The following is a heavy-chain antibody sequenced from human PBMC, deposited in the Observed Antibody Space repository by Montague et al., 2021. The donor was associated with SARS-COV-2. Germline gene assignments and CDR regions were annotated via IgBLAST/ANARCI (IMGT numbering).Heavy chain of an antibody. CDR3: ARQRRYLLPITIFGVVMADAFDI. V-gene: IGHV4-59*08. J-gene: IGHJ3*02. D-gene: IGHD3-3*01. Sequence: SETLSLTCTVSGRSISSYYWSWIRQPPGKGLEWIGYIYYSGSTNYNPSLKSRVTISVDTSKNQFSLKLSSVTAADTAVYYCARQRRYLLPITIFGVVMADAFDIWGQGTMVTVSS. CDR1: GRSISSYY. CDR2: IYYSGST.